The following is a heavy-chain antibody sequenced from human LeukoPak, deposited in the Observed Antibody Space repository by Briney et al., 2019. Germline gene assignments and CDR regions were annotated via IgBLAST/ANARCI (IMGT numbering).Heavy chain of an antibody. CDR1: GYSLTALA. J-gene: IGHJ5*02. Sequence: GASVKVSCKVSGYSLTALAIHWVRQAPGKGREWMGRFDPDDGARIYSQRFQDRFLMTEDPSSDTAYMELSGLRSEDTAVYFCASDRTMTTVTSGQSWDDPWGQGTLVTVSS. V-gene: IGHV1-24*01. CDR3: ASDRTMTTVTSGQSWDDP. D-gene: IGHD4-17*01. CDR2: FDPDDGAR.